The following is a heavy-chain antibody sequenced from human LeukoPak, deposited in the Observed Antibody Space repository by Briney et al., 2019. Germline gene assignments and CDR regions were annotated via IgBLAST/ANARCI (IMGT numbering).Heavy chain of an antibody. CDR2: IYPGDSDT. Sequence: GASLKISCKGSGYSFTSYWIVWVRQMPGKGLEWMGIIYPGDSDTSYSPSFQGQVTISADKSISTAYLQWSSLKASDTAMYYCARRSDSYGYFDYWGQGTLVTVSS. V-gene: IGHV5-51*01. CDR1: GYSFTSYW. CDR3: ARRSDSYGYFDY. D-gene: IGHD5-18*01. J-gene: IGHJ4*02.